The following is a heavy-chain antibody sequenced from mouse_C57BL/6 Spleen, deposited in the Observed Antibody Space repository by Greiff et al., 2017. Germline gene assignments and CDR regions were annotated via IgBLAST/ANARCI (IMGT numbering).Heavy chain of an antibody. CDR2: ISDGGSYT. CDR3: ARGPWTGFAY. CDR1: GFTFSSYA. Sequence: EVQLVESGGGLVKPGGSLKLSCAASGFTFSSYAMSWVRQTPEKRLEWVATISDGGSYTYYPDNVKGRFTISRDNAKNNLYLQMSHLKSEDTAMYYCARGPWTGFAYWGQGTLVTVSA. V-gene: IGHV5-4*01. J-gene: IGHJ3*01.